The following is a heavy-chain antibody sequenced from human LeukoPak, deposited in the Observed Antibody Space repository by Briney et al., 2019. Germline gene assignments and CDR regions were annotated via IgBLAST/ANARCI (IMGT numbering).Heavy chain of an antibody. V-gene: IGHV1-69*13. CDR1: GGTFSSYA. J-gene: IGHJ3*02. CDR2: IIPIFGTA. D-gene: IGHD5-12*01. Sequence: SVKVSCKASGGTFSSYAISWVRQAPGQGLEWMGGIIPIFGTANYAQKFQGRVTITADESTSTAYMELRSLRSDDTAVYYCARELREAFDIWGQGTMVTVSS. CDR3: ARELREAFDI.